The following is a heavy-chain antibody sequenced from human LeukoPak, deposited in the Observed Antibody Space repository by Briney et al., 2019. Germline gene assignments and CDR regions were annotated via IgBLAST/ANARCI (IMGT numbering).Heavy chain of an antibody. Sequence: GGYLRLSCAATGFTFSSYGLHRVRQAPGKGPEGVAVISYDGSNKYYADSVKGRFTISRDNSKNTLYLQMNSLRAEDTAVYYCAKREYQLLSVDYWGQGTLVTVSS. CDR1: GFTFSSYG. J-gene: IGHJ4*02. CDR3: AKREYQLLSVDY. V-gene: IGHV3-30*18. D-gene: IGHD2-2*01. CDR2: ISYDGSNK.